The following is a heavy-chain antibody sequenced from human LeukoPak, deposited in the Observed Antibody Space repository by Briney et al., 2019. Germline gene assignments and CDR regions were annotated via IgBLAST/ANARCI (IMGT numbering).Heavy chain of an antibody. CDR2: MNPNSGNT. J-gene: IGHJ4*02. Sequence: ASVKVSCKASGYTFTSYDINWVRQATGQGLEWMGWMNPNSGNTGYAQKFQGRVTMTRNTSISTAYMELSSLRSEDTAVYYCAREAVAVGIYFDYWGQGTLVTVSS. CDR1: GYTFTSYD. V-gene: IGHV1-8*01. CDR3: AREAVAVGIYFDY. D-gene: IGHD6-19*01.